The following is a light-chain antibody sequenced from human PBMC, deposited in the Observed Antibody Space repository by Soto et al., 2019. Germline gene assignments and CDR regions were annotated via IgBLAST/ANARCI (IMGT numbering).Light chain of an antibody. Sequence: QSALTQPASVSGSPGQSITISCTGTSSDVGTYNYVSWYLQHPGKAPKLMIYDVSYRPSGVSNRFSGSKSGNTASLTISGLQAEDEADYYCSSYTSSSTEVFGTGTKLTVL. J-gene: IGLJ1*01. CDR2: DVS. V-gene: IGLV2-14*01. CDR1: SSDVGTYNY. CDR3: SSYTSSSTEV.